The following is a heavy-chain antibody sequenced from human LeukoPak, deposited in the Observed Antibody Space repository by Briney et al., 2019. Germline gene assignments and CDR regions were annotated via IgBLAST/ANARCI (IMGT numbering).Heavy chain of an antibody. Sequence: PGGSLRLSCAASGFTFSSYWMTWVRQAPGKGLEWAANIKQDGSEKYYVDSVKGRFTISRDNAKNSLYLQMNSLRAEDTAVYYCARLIGSYRYFDYWGQGTLVTVSS. D-gene: IGHD1-26*01. CDR1: GFTFSSYW. J-gene: IGHJ4*02. CDR2: IKQDGSEK. V-gene: IGHV3-7*01. CDR3: ARLIGSYRYFDY.